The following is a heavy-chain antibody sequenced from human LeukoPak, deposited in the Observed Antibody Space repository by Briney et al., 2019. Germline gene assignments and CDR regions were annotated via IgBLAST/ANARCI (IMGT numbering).Heavy chain of an antibody. CDR1: GFTFSSYS. V-gene: IGHV3-48*02. Sequence: GGSLRLSCAASGFTFSSYSMNWVRQAPGKGLEWVSYIGSSSSTIYYADSVKGRFTISRDNAKNSLYLQMNSLRDEDTAVYYCARDSHALTVWFGESLFDPWGQGTLVTVSS. CDR3: ARDSHALTVWFGESLFDP. CDR2: IGSSSSTI. D-gene: IGHD3-10*01. J-gene: IGHJ5*02.